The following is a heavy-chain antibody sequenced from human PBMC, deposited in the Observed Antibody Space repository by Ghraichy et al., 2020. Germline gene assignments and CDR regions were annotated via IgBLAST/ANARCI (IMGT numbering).Heavy chain of an antibody. CDR2: FYWNADI. Sequence: SGPTLVNPTQTLTLTCTFSGFSLTSSGVGVGWIRQTHGGALQWLALFYWNADIRYRPSLKNRLTITKDTSKSQVVLRMTNVDPVDTTTYFCARLTVAQDAFDVWGQGTMVTVSS. J-gene: IGHJ3*01. D-gene: IGHD6-19*01. V-gene: IGHV2-5*01. CDR1: GFSLTSSGVG. CDR3: ARLTVAQDAFDV.